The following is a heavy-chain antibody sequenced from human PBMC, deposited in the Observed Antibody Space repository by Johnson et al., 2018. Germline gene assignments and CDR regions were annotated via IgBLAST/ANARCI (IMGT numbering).Heavy chain of an antibody. CDR3: ARDLRYYESGGYWNYFGMDV. V-gene: IGHV3-48*02. D-gene: IGHD3-22*01. CDR2: ISSSSSTR. J-gene: IGHJ6*02. CDR1: GFTFSNHN. Sequence: VQLVESGGGLVQPGESLRLSCAASGFTFSNHNMNWVRQAPGKGLEWVSYISSSSSTRYYADSVRGRFTNSRDNAKNSLYLERNSLKDEDTAVYYCARDLRYYESGGYWNYFGMDVWGQGTTGTVSS.